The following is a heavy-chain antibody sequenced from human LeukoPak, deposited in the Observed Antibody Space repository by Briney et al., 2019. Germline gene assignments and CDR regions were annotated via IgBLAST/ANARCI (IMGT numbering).Heavy chain of an antibody. J-gene: IGHJ4*02. Sequence: PSETLSLTCAVYGGSFSGYYWSWIRQPPGKGLEWIGEINHSGSTYYNPSLKSRVTISVDTSKNQFSLKLSSVTAADTAVYYCARVLGYCSSTSCSGVDYWGQGTLVTVSS. V-gene: IGHV4-34*01. CDR2: INHSGST. CDR3: ARVLGYCSSTSCSGVDY. CDR1: GGSFSGYY. D-gene: IGHD2-2*01.